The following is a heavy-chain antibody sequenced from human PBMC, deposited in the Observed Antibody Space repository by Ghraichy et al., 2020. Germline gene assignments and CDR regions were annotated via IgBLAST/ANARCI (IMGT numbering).Heavy chain of an antibody. J-gene: IGHJ6*02. V-gene: IGHV3-23*01. D-gene: IGHD1-26*01. Sequence: GSLRLSCAASGFTFSSYAMSWVRQAPGKGLEWVSAISGSGGSTYYADSVKGRFTISRDNSKNTLYLQMNSLRAEDTAVYYCAKVQGGGGSYYYYYYGMDVWGQGTTVTVSS. CDR2: ISGSGGST. CDR1: GFTFSSYA. CDR3: AKVQGGGGSYYYYYYGMDV.